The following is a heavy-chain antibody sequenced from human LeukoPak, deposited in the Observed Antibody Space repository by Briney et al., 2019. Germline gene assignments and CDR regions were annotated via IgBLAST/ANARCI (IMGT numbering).Heavy chain of an antibody. J-gene: IGHJ4*02. Sequence: SETLSLTCTVSGGSISSYYWSWIRQPAGKGLEWIGRIYTSGSTNYNPSLKSRVTISVDTSKNQFSLKLSSVTAADTAVYYCARDSRNDILTGYYNVADYWGQGTLVTVSS. CDR3: ARDSRNDILTGYYNVADY. V-gene: IGHV4-4*07. CDR1: GGSISSYY. D-gene: IGHD3-9*01. CDR2: IYTSGST.